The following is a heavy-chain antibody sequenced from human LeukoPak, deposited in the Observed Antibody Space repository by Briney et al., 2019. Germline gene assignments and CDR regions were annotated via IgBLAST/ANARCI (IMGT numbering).Heavy chain of an antibody. V-gene: IGHV1-24*01. CDR3: AGNEYSSSSREQDY. J-gene: IGHJ4*02. CDR2: FDPEDGET. D-gene: IGHD6-6*01. CDR1: GYTLTELS. Sequence: AASVKVSCKVSGYTLTELSMHWVRQAPGKGLEWMGGFDPEDGETIYAQKFQGRVTMTEDTSTDTAYMELSSLRSEDTAVYYCAGNEYSSSSREQDYWGQGTLVTVSS.